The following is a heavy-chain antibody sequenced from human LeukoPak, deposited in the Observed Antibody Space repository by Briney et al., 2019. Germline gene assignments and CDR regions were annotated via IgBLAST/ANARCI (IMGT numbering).Heavy chain of an antibody. CDR3: ARATVGTVEFDQ. V-gene: IGHV4-39*07. CDR2: IHYSGST. CDR1: GGSISSAGHY. Sequence: SETLSLTCTVSGGSISSAGHYWGWIRQPPGKGLEWIGSIHYSGSTYYNPSLKSRVTISVDTSKNQFSLKLHSMTAADSAVYYCARATVGTVEFDQWGQGTLVTVSS. J-gene: IGHJ4*02. D-gene: IGHD5-12*01.